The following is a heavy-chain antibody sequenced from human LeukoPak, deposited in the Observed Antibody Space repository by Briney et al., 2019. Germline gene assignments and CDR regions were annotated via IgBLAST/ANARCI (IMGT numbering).Heavy chain of an antibody. Sequence: SSETLSLTCAVSGASITPYYWTWIRQPAGKTLEWIGRIHTTGNTNHNSSLKSRVTMSLDTSNNQFSPKLASVTDADTAVYYCARGHRRGDYSDRYNFYDYWGQGILVTVSS. V-gene: IGHV4-4*07. CDR2: IHTTGNT. J-gene: IGHJ4*02. D-gene: IGHD4-17*01. CDR3: ARGHRRGDYSDRYNFYDY. CDR1: GASITPYY.